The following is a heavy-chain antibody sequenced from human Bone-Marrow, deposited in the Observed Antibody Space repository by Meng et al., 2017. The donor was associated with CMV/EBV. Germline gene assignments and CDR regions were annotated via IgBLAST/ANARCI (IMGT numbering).Heavy chain of an antibody. V-gene: IGHV1-2*02. Sequence: ASVKVSCKASGYTFTGYYMHWVRQAPGQGLEWMGWINSNSGGTNYAQKFQGRVTMTRDTSISTAYMELSRLRSDDTAVYYCARLPGIAVAATLADYYFDYWGQGTLVTVSS. CDR1: GYTFTGYY. D-gene: IGHD6-19*01. CDR3: ARLPGIAVAATLADYYFDY. J-gene: IGHJ4*02. CDR2: INSNSGGT.